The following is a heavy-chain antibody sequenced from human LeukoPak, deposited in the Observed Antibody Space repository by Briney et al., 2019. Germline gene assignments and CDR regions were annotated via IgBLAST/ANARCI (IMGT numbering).Heavy chain of an antibody. V-gene: IGHV3-21*04. CDR1: GFTFSSYS. D-gene: IGHD4-17*01. J-gene: IGHJ1*01. CDR3: VRDFSTVTTAYLHH. CDR2: ISSSSRHI. Sequence: GGSLRLSCAASGFTFSSYSMNWARQAPGKGLEWVSSISSSSRHIYYADSVKGRFTIFRDDAKNSLFLQMDSLRVEDTAMYYCVRDFSTVTTAYLHHWGQGTLLTVSS.